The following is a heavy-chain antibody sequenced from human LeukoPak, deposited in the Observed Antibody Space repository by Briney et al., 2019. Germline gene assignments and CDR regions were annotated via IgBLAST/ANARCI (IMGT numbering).Heavy chain of an antibody. CDR2: IYDSGST. J-gene: IGHJ5*02. CDR3: AMSPPRGAWFDP. D-gene: IGHD4/OR15-4a*01. V-gene: IGHV4-4*09. CDR1: GGSITSDY. Sequence: SETLSLTCSVSGGSITSDYWSWIRQSPGKGLEWIGFIYDSGSTIYNPSLKSRVTISVDTSKNQFSLKLRSVTAADTAIYYCAMSPPRGAWFDPWGQGALVTVSS.